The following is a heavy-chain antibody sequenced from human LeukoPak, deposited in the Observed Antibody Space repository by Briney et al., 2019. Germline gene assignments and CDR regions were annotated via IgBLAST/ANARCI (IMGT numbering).Heavy chain of an antibody. D-gene: IGHD3-22*01. CDR2: IYYSGSI. Sequence: PSETLSLTCTVSGASISSYYWSWIRQPPGKGLEWIGDIYYSGSIKYNPSLKSRVTMSVDTSKNQFSLKLSSVTAADTAVYYCAGLVGRYSSGLYYYYFDYWGQGTLVTVSS. J-gene: IGHJ4*02. CDR1: GASISSYY. CDR3: AGLVGRYSSGLYYYYFDY. V-gene: IGHV4-59*12.